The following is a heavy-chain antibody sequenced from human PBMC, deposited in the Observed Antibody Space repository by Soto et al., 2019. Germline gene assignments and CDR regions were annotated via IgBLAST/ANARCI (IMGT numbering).Heavy chain of an antibody. CDR3: AKEFDGHRYDFWSGYDY. D-gene: IGHD3-3*01. J-gene: IGHJ4*02. V-gene: IGHV3-23*01. CDR1: GFTFSSYA. Sequence: GGSLRLSCAASGFTFSSYAMSWVRQAPGKGLEWVSAISGSGGSTYYADSVKGRFTISRDNSKNTLYLQMNSLRAEDTAVYYCAKEFDGHRYDFWSGYDYWGQGTLVTVSS. CDR2: ISGSGGST.